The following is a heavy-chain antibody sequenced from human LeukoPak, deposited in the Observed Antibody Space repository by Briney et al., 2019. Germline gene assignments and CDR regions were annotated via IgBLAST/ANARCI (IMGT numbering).Heavy chain of an antibody. D-gene: IGHD2-15*01. J-gene: IGHJ4*02. CDR2: TYYRSKWYN. CDR3: ARVGYCSGGTCYVGYFDY. CDR1: GDSVSSNSAA. V-gene: IGHV6-1*01. Sequence: SQTLSLTCAISGDSVSSNSAAWNWIRQSPSRGLEWLGRTYYRSKWYNDYAVSVKSRITINPDTSKNQFSLQLHSVTPEDTAVHYCARVGYCSGGTCYVGYFDYWGQGTLVTVSS.